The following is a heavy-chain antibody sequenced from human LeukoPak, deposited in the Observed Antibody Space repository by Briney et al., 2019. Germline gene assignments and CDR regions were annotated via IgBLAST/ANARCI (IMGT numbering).Heavy chain of an antibody. J-gene: IGHJ3*02. CDR1: GFTFSSYS. D-gene: IGHD1-26*01. CDR2: ISSSSSYI. CDR3: ANSLVGSGSFADAFDI. V-gene: IGHV3-21*01. Sequence: GGSLRLSCAASGFTFSSYSMNWVRQAPGKGLEWVSSISSSSSYIYYADSVKGRFTISRDNAKNSLYLQMNSLRAEDTAVYYCANSLVGSGSFADAFDIWGQGTMVTVSS.